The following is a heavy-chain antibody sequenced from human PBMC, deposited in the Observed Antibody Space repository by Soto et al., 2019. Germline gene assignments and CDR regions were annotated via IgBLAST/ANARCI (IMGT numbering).Heavy chain of an antibody. Sequence: EASVKVSCKASGYTFTGYYMHWVRQAPGQGLEWMGWINPNSGGTNYAQKFQGRVTMTRDTSISTAYMELSRLRSDDTAVYYCARASTIFGVVTGGYYYYGMDVWGQGTTVTVSS. CDR2: INPNSGGT. D-gene: IGHD3-3*01. CDR1: GYTFTGYY. V-gene: IGHV1-2*02. CDR3: ARASTIFGVVTGGYYYYGMDV. J-gene: IGHJ6*02.